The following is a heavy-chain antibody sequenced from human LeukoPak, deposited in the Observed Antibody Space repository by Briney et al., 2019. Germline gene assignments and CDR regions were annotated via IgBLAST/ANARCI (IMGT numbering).Heavy chain of an antibody. V-gene: IGHV3-23*01. D-gene: IGHD5-18*01. CDR2: ISGSGGST. J-gene: IGHJ4*02. CDR3: ARGNTAMATYNFDY. CDR1: GFAFSSHA. Sequence: GESLRLSCAASGFAFSSHAMTWVRQAPGKGLEWVSAISGSGGSTYYADSVKGRFTISRDNSKNTLYLQMNSLRAEDTTVYYCARGNTAMATYNFDYWGQGTLVTVSS.